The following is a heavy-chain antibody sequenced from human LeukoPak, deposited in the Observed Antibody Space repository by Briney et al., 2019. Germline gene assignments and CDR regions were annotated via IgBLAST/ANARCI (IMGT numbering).Heavy chain of an antibody. CDR3: ARQAGRLYFYYYMDV. V-gene: IGHV4-39*01. Sequence: PSETLSLTCTVSGGSIRSSDYFWRWIRQPPGKGLEWIGSIYYSGSTYYNQSLSSRVTISVDTSKNQSSLKLSSVTAADTAVYYCARQAGRLYFYYYMDVWGKGTTVTISS. CDR1: GGSIRSSDYF. D-gene: IGHD6-13*01. J-gene: IGHJ6*03. CDR2: IYYSGST.